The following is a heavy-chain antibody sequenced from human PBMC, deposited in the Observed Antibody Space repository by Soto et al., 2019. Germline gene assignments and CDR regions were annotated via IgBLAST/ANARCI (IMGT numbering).Heavy chain of an antibody. J-gene: IGHJ6*04. CDR3: ARDGYIAVAGLRDYYYYGMDV. V-gene: IGHV3-33*01. CDR1: GFTFSSYG. D-gene: IGHD6-19*01. CDR2: IWYDGSNK. Sequence: QVQLVESGGGVVQPGRSLRLSCAASGFTFSSYGMHWVRQAPGKGLEWVAAIWYDGSNKYYADSVKGRFTISRDNCKNALYLRMNSMRSEETAVYSCARDGYIAVAGLRDYYYYGMDVWGEGTTVTVSS.